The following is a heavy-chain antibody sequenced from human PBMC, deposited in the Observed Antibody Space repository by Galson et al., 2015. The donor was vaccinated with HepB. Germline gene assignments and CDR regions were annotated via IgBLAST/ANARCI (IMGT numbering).Heavy chain of an antibody. J-gene: IGHJ6*02. D-gene: IGHD2-2*01. V-gene: IGHV1-18*01. CDR2: ISAYNGNT. Sequence: SVKVSCKAPGYTFTSYGISWVRQAPGQGLEWMGWISAYNGNTNYAQKLQGRVTMTTDTSTSTAYMELRSLRSDDTAVYYCARDIVVVPAAIGDYGMDVWGQGTTVTVSS. CDR3: ARDIVVVPAAIGDYGMDV. CDR1: GYTFTSYG.